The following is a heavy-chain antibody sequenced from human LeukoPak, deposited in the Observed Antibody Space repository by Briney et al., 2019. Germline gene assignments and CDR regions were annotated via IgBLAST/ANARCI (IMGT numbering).Heavy chain of an antibody. CDR2: IKQDGSEK. Sequence: PGGSLRLSCAASGFTFSSYWMSWVRQAPGKGLEWVANIKQDGSEKYYVDSVKGRFTISRDNAKNSPYLQMNSLRAEDTAVYYCARGEYHQDGIGYNRFDNWGQGALVTVSS. D-gene: IGHD5-24*01. V-gene: IGHV3-7*01. CDR3: ARGEYHQDGIGYNRFDN. J-gene: IGHJ4*02. CDR1: GFTFSSYW.